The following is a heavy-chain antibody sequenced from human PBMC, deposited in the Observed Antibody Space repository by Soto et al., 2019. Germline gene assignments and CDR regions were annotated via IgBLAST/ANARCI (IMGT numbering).Heavy chain of an antibody. CDR3: ARQRPTDGRWEFANYYGMDG. CDR2: IIHSEST. D-gene: IGHD1-26*01. V-gene: IGHV4-34*12. Sequence: PSETLSLTCAVYGGSFSAYYWSWVRQPPGKGLEWIGEIIHSESTKYNPSLKSRVTISVDTSKHQFSLKLSSVTAADTAVYYCARQRPTDGRWEFANYYGMDGWGQGTPVTVSS. CDR1: GGSFSAYY. J-gene: IGHJ6*02.